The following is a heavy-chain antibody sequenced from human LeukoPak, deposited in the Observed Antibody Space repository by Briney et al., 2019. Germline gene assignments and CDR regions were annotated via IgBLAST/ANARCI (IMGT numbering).Heavy chain of an antibody. V-gene: IGHV3-9*01. J-gene: IGHJ4*02. CDR2: ISWNSGSI. D-gene: IGHD5-18*01. CDR1: GFTFDDYA. Sequence: GGSLRLSCAASGFTFDDYAMHWVRQAPGKGLEWVSGISWNSGSIGYADSVKGRFTISRDNAKNSLYLQMNSLRAEDTAVYYCARDLRIQLWERFDYWGQGTLVTVSS. CDR3: ARDLRIQLWERFDY.